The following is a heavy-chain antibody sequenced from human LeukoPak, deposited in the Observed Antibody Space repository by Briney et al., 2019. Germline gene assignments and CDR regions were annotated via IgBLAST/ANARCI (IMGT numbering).Heavy chain of an antibody. D-gene: IGHD2-2*01. Sequence: GRSLRLSCAASGFTFSSYGMHWVRQAPGKGLEWVAVIWYDGSNKYYADSVKGRFTISRDNSKNTLYLQMNSLRAEDTAVYYCARGTGGGPAAMDYWGQGTLVTVSS. CDR2: IWYDGSNK. J-gene: IGHJ4*02. CDR3: ARGTGGGPAAMDY. V-gene: IGHV3-33*01. CDR1: GFTFSSYG.